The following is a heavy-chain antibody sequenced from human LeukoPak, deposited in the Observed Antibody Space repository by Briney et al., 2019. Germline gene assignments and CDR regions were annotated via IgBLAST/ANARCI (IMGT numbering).Heavy chain of an antibody. Sequence: HPGGSLRLSCAASGFTFSSYSMNWVRQAPGKGREWVSAISGSGGSTYYADSVKGRFTISRDNSKNTLYLQMNSLRAEDTAVYYCATKYTYSGSYYFDYWGQGTLVTVSS. J-gene: IGHJ4*02. CDR2: ISGSGGST. CDR1: GFTFSSYS. V-gene: IGHV3-23*01. CDR3: ATKYTYSGSYYFDY. D-gene: IGHD1-26*01.